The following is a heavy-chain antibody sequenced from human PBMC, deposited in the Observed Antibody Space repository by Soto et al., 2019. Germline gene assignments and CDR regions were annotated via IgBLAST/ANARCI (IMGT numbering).Heavy chain of an antibody. CDR2: ISAYNGNT. Sequence: QVQLVQSGAEVKKPGASVKVSCKASSYTFTSYGISCVRQAPGQGLEWRGWISAYNGNTNYAQKLQGRVTMTTDTSTSTAYMELRSLRSDDTAVYYCARGDHSSSWYTGSWFDTWGQGTLVTVSS. J-gene: IGHJ5*02. CDR3: ARGDHSSSWYTGSWFDT. CDR1: SYTFTSYG. D-gene: IGHD6-13*01. V-gene: IGHV1-18*01.